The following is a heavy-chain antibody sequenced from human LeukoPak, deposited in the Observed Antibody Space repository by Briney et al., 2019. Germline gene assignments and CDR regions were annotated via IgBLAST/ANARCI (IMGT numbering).Heavy chain of an antibody. CDR2: VKSKDFGEKI. V-gene: IGHV3-15*01. Sequence: GGSLRLSCVASGFTFTNAWMSWFRQAPGRGLEWVGRVKSKDFGEKIDYAAPVKGRFNISRDDSKETLYLQMNSLKTEDTAPYYCTTLIGSPEDYTWGQGVLVTVSS. CDR1: GFTFTNAW. D-gene: IGHD3-10*01. CDR3: TTLIGSPEDYT. J-gene: IGHJ5*02.